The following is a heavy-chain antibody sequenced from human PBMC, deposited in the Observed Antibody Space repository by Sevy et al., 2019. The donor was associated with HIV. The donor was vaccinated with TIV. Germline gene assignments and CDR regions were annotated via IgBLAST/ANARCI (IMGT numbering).Heavy chain of an antibody. V-gene: IGHV1-3*01. D-gene: IGHD3-16*01. CDR3: ARDPYARRGFDY. Sequence: ASVKVSCKATGYNFNTYTIHWVRQAPGQSLEWMAWLNPGNGNTKYSQQFRGRVTITRDTSARTVYMELTSLTSEDTAVYFCARDPYARRGFDYLGQGTLLTVSS. CDR2: LNPGNGNT. J-gene: IGHJ4*02. CDR1: GYNFNTYT.